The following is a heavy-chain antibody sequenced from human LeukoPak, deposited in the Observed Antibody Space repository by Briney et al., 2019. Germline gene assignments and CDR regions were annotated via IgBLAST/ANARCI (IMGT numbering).Heavy chain of an antibody. V-gene: IGHV4-59*01. CDR3: AVSYYYYYMDV. CDR2: IYYSGST. J-gene: IGHJ6*03. CDR1: GGSISSYY. Sequence: SETLSLTCTVSGGSISSYYWSWIRQPPGKGLEWIGYIYYSGSTNYNPSLKSRVTISVDTSKNQFSLKLSSVTAADTAVYYCAVSYYYYYMDVWGKGTTVTISS.